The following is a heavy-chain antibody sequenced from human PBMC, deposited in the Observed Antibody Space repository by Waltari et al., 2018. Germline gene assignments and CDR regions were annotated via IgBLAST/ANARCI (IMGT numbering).Heavy chain of an antibody. J-gene: IGHJ2*01. CDR3: ARDVTGYYYFDL. Sequence: EVQLVESGGGLIQPGGSLSPSCAASGFTVSSNYMSWVRQAPGKGLEWVSVINSGGDTHYADSVKGRFTISRDNSKNTVYLQMNTLRAEDTALYYCARDVTGYYYFDLWGRGTLVTVSS. CDR1: GFTVSSNY. V-gene: IGHV3-53*01. CDR2: INSGGDT.